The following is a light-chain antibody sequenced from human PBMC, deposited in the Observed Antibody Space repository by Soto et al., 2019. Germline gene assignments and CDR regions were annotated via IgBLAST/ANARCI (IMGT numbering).Light chain of an antibody. CDR1: DIARKT. Sequence: SYELTQPPSVSVAAGQTARITCGGNDIARKTVHWYQQKPGQAPVLVVYDDDERPSGIPERFSGSNSGNTATLTISRVEAGDEADYYCQVWDISSDHHVFGTGTKLTVL. CDR3: QVWDISSDHHV. J-gene: IGLJ1*01. V-gene: IGLV3-21*02. CDR2: DDD.